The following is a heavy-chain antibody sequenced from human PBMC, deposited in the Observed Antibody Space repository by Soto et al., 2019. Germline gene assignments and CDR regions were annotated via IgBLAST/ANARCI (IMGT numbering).Heavy chain of an antibody. CDR2: IYYRGGT. D-gene: IGHD3-22*01. CDR3: ARDLRDSSAYAL. J-gene: IGHJ4*02. CDR1: GDSISSGTYY. V-gene: IGHV4-61*01. Sequence: SETLSLTCIVSGDSISSGTYYWIWIRQSPGKELEWIGYIYYRGGTNYNPSLKSRVTISLETSKNQFSLSLNSVTAADTAVYYCARDLRDSSAYALWGQGILVTVSS.